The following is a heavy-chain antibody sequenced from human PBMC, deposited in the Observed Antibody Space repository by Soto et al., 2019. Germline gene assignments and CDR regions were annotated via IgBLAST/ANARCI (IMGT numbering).Heavy chain of an antibody. D-gene: IGHD3-10*01. Sequence: ETLSLTCTVSGGSISPYYWSWIRQIPGKGLEWVGRIKSKTDGGTTDYAAPVKGRFTISRDDSKNTLYLQMNSLKTEDTAVYYCTTVDPLLGSGSDYWGQGTLVNVSS. CDR2: IKSKTDGGTT. CDR3: TTVDPLLGSGSDY. J-gene: IGHJ4*02. CDR1: GGSISPYY. V-gene: IGHV3-15*07.